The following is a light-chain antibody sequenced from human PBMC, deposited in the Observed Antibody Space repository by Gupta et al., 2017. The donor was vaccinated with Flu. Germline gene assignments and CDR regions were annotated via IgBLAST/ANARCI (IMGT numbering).Light chain of an antibody. CDR3: QQYGSSPLYT. CDR2: GIS. Sequence: RATLSCRASQSVSNNYLAWYQQKPGQAPRLLIYGISSRATGIPDRFSGSGSGTDFTLTISGLEPEDFAVYYCQQYGSSPLYTFGQGTKLEIK. CDR1: QSVSNNY. V-gene: IGKV3-20*01. J-gene: IGKJ2*01.